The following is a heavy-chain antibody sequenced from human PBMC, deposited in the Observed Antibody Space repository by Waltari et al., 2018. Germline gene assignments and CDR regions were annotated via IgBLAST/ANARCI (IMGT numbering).Heavy chain of an antibody. CDR1: GFTFSSYG. V-gene: IGHV3-30*18. D-gene: IGHD5-12*01. CDR3: AKGPHSGYDYFDH. Sequence: QVQLVESGGGVVQPGRSLRLSCVASGFTFSSYGMHWVRQGPGSGLRWVAVISYDGSNKYYTDSVKGRFTITRDNSKNTRYLQMNSLRTEDTAVYYCAKGPHSGYDYFDHWGQGTLVTVSS. J-gene: IGHJ4*02. CDR2: ISYDGSNK.